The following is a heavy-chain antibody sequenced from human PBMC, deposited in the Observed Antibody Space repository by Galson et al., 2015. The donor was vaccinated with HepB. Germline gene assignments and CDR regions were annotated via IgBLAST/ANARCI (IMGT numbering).Heavy chain of an antibody. CDR3: AREWSYYYDSSGYFDY. Sequence: LSLTCTVSGGSISSYYWSWIRQPAGKGLEWIGRIYTSGSTNYNPSLKSRVTMSVDTSKNQFSLKLSSVTAADTAVYYCAREWSYYYDSSGYFDYWGQGTLVTVSS. J-gene: IGHJ4*02. CDR1: GGSISSYY. V-gene: IGHV4-4*07. D-gene: IGHD3-22*01. CDR2: IYTSGST.